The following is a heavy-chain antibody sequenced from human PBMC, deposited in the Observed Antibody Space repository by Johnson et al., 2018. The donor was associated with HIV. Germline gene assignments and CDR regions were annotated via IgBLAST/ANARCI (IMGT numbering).Heavy chain of an antibody. CDR3: ARGDSSGWDAFDI. CDR1: GFTFSDYY. J-gene: IGHJ3*02. D-gene: IGHD6-19*01. Sequence: VQLVESGGGLVKPGGSLRLSCAASGFTFSDYYMSWIRQAPGKGLEWVSRINSDGSSTSYADSVKGRFTISRDNAKNTLYLQMNSLRAEDTAVYYCARGDSSGWDAFDIWGQGTMVTVSS. V-gene: IGHV3-74*02. CDR2: INSDGSST.